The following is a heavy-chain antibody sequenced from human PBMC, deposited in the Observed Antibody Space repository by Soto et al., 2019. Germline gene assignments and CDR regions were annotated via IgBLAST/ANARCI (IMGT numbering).Heavy chain of an antibody. V-gene: IGHV1-18*01. CDR2: ISAYNGNT. CDR1: GYTFTSYG. J-gene: IGHJ6*02. Sequence: ASVKVSCKASGYTFTSYGISWVRQAPGQGLEWMGWISAYNGNTNYAQKIQGRVTMTTDTSTSTAYMEMRSLRSDDTAVYYCARDGYCTNTFADYYYYGMDVWGQGTTVTVSS. D-gene: IGHD2-8*01. CDR3: ARDGYCTNTFADYYYYGMDV.